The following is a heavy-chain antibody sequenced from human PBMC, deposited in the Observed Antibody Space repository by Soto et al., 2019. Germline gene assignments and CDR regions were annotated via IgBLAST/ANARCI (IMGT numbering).Heavy chain of an antibody. Sequence: PGGSLRLSCAASGYTFSSYWMSWVRQAPGKGLEWVANIKQDGSEKYYVDSVKGRFTISRDNAKNSLYLQMNSLRAEDTAVYYCARDFTHSSGASFGWSYYDGMDVWGQGTTVTVSS. J-gene: IGHJ6*02. V-gene: IGHV3-7*01. D-gene: IGHD6-19*01. CDR1: GYTFSSYW. CDR2: IKQDGSEK. CDR3: ARDFTHSSGASFGWSYYDGMDV.